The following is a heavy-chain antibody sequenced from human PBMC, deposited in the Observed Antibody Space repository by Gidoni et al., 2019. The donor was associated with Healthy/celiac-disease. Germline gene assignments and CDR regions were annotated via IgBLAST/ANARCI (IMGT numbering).Heavy chain of an antibody. CDR3: ASGSLLWFGELSFDY. J-gene: IGHJ4*02. Sequence: QVQLQQWGAGLLKPAETLSLTCAVYGGSFSGYYWSWIRQPPGKGLEWIGEINHSGSTNYNPSLKSRVTISVDTSKNQFSLKLSSVTAADTAVYYCASGSLLWFGELSFDYWGQGTLVTVSS. CDR2: INHSGST. CDR1: GGSFSGYY. V-gene: IGHV4-34*01. D-gene: IGHD3-10*01.